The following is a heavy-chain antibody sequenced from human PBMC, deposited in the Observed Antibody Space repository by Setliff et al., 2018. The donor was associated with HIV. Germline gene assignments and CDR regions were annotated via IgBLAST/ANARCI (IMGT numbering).Heavy chain of an antibody. V-gene: IGHV1-46*01. Sequence: GASVKVSCKASGYTFTHYYTQWVRQAPGRGLEWMGVINPSGGNTRYAQQFQGRVTMTRDTSTSTVYMELSSLRSEDTAVYYCARDSVPGYDNSGPWYYYYYMDVWGKGTTVTVSS. CDR3: ARDSVPGYDNSGPWYYYYYMDV. CDR2: INPSGGNT. CDR1: GYTFTHYY. D-gene: IGHD3-22*01. J-gene: IGHJ6*03.